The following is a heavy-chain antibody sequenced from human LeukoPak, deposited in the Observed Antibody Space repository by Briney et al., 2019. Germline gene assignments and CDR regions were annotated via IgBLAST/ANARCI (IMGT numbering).Heavy chain of an antibody. Sequence: GGSLRLSCAASGFTFSSYAMHWVRQAPGKGLEYVSAISSNGGSTYYADSVKGRFTISRDNSKNTVYLQMSSLRAEDTAVYYCVKDRRTAKISGMDVWGKGTTVTVSS. CDR1: GFTFSSYA. CDR2: ISSNGGST. J-gene: IGHJ6*04. D-gene: IGHD5-12*01. CDR3: VKDRRTAKISGMDV. V-gene: IGHV3-64D*06.